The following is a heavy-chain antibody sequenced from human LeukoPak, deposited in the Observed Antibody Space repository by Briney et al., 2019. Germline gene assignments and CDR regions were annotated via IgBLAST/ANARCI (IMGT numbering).Heavy chain of an antibody. CDR1: GFTYSSYE. Sequence: PGGSLRLSCAASGFTYSSYEMNWVPQAPGKGLEWVSYISSSGSTINYADSVKGRFTISRDNARNSLYLQMNSLRGEDTAVYYCARDSGSGWYQAEYFQDWGQGTLVTVSS. V-gene: IGHV3-48*03. D-gene: IGHD6-19*01. CDR3: ARDSGSGWYQAEYFQD. J-gene: IGHJ1*01. CDR2: ISSSGSTI.